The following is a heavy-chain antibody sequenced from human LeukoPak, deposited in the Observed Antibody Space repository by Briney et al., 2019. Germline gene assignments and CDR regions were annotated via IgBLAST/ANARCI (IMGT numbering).Heavy chain of an antibody. J-gene: IGHJ4*02. Sequence: SETLSLTCTVTGGSISSYYWSWIRQPPGKGLEWIGYIYYSGSTNYNPSLKSRVAISVDTSKNQFSLNLSSVTAADTAVYYCARDLLSTAGYFDYWGQGTLVTVSS. CDR1: GGSISSYY. D-gene: IGHD6-19*01. CDR3: ARDLLSTAGYFDY. V-gene: IGHV4-59*01. CDR2: IYYSGST.